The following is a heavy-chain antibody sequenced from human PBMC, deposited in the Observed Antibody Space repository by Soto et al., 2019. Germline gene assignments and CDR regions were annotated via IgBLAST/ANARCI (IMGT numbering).Heavy chain of an antibody. CDR3: ARGSYYYDSSGYCHY. V-gene: IGHV4-30-4*01. CDR1: GGSISSGDYY. J-gene: IGHJ4*02. CDR2: IYYSGST. Sequence: SETLSLTWTVSGGSISSGDYYWSWIRQPPGKGLEWIGYIYYSGSTYYNPSLKSRVTISVDTSKNQFSLKLSSVTAADTAVYYCARGSYYYDSSGYCHYWGQGTLVTVSS. D-gene: IGHD3-22*01.